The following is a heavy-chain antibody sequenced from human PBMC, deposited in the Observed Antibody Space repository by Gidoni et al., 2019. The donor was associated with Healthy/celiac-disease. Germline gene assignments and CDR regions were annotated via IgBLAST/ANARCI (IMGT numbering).Heavy chain of an antibody. CDR3: AKDIKVGMAVAGTSAFDI. V-gene: IGHV3-9*01. CDR1: GFTFDDYA. CDR2: ISWNSGSI. Sequence: EVQLVESGGGLVQPGRSLRLSCAASGFTFDDYARPWVRQAPGKGLEWVSGISWNSGSIGYADSVKGRFTISRDNAKNSLYLQMNSLRAEDTALYYCAKDIKVGMAVAGTSAFDIWGQGTMVTVSS. J-gene: IGHJ3*02. D-gene: IGHD6-19*01.